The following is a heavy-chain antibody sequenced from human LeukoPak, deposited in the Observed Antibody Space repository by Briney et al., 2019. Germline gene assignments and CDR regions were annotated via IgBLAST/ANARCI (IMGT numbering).Heavy chain of an antibody. J-gene: IGHJ4*02. Sequence: PGGSLRLSCAASGFAFSSYGMHWVRQAPGKGLEWVAVISYDGSNKYYADSVKGRFTISRDNSKNTLYLQMNSLRAEDTAVYYCVKDLVGIVATAAGDYWGQGTLVTVSS. CDR3: VKDLVGIVATAAGDY. V-gene: IGHV3-30*18. D-gene: IGHD5-12*01. CDR1: GFAFSSYG. CDR2: ISYDGSNK.